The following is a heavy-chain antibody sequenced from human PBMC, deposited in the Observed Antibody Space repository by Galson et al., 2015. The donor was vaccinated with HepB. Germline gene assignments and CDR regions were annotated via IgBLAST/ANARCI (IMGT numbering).Heavy chain of an antibody. CDR3: AKDHLAGYNTFDY. V-gene: IGHV1-69*04. CDR2: IIPILGIA. J-gene: IGHJ4*02. D-gene: IGHD5-24*01. CDR1: GGAFSSYT. Sequence: SVKVSCKASGGAFSSYTISWVRQAPGQGLEWMGRIIPILGIANYAQKFQGRVTITADKSTSTAYMELSSLRSEDTAVYYCAKDHLAGYNTFDYWGQGTLVTVSS.